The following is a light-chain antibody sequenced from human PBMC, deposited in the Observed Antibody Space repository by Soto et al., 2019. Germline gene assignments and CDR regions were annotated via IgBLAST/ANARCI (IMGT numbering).Light chain of an antibody. J-gene: IGLJ2*01. CDR3: AAWDDNLNGVI. CDR2: EGH. CDR1: SGFVGSFSL. V-gene: IGLV2-23*01. Sequence: QSVLAQPASVSGSPGQSITISCTGTSGFVGSFSLVSWYQQHPGKAPKVMISEGHRRPSGVPDRFSGSSSVNSASLTISGLQADDEADYYCAAWDDNLNGVIFGGGTKLTVL.